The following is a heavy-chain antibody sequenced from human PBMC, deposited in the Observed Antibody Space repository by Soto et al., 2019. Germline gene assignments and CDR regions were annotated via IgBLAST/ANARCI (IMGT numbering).Heavy chain of an antibody. V-gene: IGHV2-5*01. D-gene: IGHD1-1*01. CDR2: IYWNDDK. Sequence: ESGPTLVNPTQTLTLTCTLSGISLSTSGVGLGWIRQTPGKALEWLALIYWNDDKHYSPSLKSRLTITKDTSKNQAVLTMTNMDPVDTATYYCARGLATLPVFASDFWGQGTVVTVSS. CDR3: ARGLATLPVFASDF. CDR1: GISLSTSGVG. J-gene: IGHJ3*01.